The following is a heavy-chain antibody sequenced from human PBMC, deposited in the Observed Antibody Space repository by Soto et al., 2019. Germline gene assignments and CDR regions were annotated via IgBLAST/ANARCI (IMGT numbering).Heavy chain of an antibody. CDR1: GGTFNTYS. CDR3: PRVGDSSSLRAFYSYGFDV. D-gene: IGHD6-6*01. J-gene: IGHJ6*02. CDR2: IIPFIGAP. Sequence: QVQLVQSGAEVQKPGSSVKVSCKASGGTFNTYSFGWLRQATGQGLQWMGSIIPFIGAPNYAQNFQDRVTITADESTTTAYMGLSGLKSEDPAVYFCPRVGDSSSLRAFYSYGFDVWGQGTSVTVSS. V-gene: IGHV1-69*18.